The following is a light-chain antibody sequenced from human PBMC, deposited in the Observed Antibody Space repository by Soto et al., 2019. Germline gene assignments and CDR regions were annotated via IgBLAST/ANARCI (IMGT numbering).Light chain of an antibody. V-gene: IGKV2-28*01. CDR1: QSLLYSNGNNF. CDR3: MQTLQTPYT. Sequence: DIVMTQSPLSLPVTPGEPASIYCRSSQSLLYSNGNNFVDWYLQKPGQSPQLLIYLASNRDSGVPDRFSGSGSGPDFPLKISRVEAEDVGVYYCMQTLQTPYTLGQGTKLEIK. J-gene: IGKJ2*01. CDR2: LAS.